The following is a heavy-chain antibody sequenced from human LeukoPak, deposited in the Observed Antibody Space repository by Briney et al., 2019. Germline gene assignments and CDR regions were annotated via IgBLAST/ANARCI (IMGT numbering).Heavy chain of an antibody. CDR3: ARGYGGYPYYYYYYMDV. CDR2: IYYSGST. V-gene: IGHV4-59*01. J-gene: IGHJ6*03. Sequence: SETLSLTCAVYGGSFSGYYWSWIRQPPGKGLEWIGYIYYSGSTNYNPSLKSRVTISVDTSKNQFSLKLSSVTAADTAVYYCARGYGGYPYYYYYYMDVWGKGTTVTISS. D-gene: IGHD5-12*01. CDR1: GGSFSGYY.